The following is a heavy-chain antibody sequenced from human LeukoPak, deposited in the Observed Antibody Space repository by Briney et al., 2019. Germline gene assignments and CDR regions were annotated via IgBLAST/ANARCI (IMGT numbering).Heavy chain of an antibody. D-gene: IGHD3-10*01. CDR3: ARKSVGASGSFYFDY. Sequence: ASVKVSCKASGYTFTGYYMHWVRQAPGQGLEWMGIINPSGGSTSYAQKFQGRVTMTRDTSTSTVYMELSSLRSEDTAVYYCARKSVGASGSFYFDYWGQGTLVTVSS. CDR2: INPSGGST. J-gene: IGHJ4*02. V-gene: IGHV1-46*01. CDR1: GYTFTGYY.